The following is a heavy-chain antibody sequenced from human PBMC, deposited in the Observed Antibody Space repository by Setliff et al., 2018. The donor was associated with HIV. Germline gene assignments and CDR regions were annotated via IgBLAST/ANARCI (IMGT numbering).Heavy chain of an antibody. D-gene: IGHD6-6*01. CDR1: GFTFTSHA. Sequence: AGGSLRLSCAASGFTFTSHAMSWVRQAPGKGLEWVSAITGSGGRTHYADSVKGRFTISRNNSRSTLYLQMNSLTAEDTAVYYCVRDENKQLGYNWGQGTLVTVSS. V-gene: IGHV3-23*01. CDR3: VRDENKQLGYN. CDR2: ITGSGGRT. J-gene: IGHJ4*02.